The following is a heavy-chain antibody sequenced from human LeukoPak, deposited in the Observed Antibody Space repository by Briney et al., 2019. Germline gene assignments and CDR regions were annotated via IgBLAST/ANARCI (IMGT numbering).Heavy chain of an antibody. V-gene: IGHV3-21*01. J-gene: IGHJ5*02. Sequence: GGSLRLSCAASGFTFSRYSMNWVRQAPGKGLEWVSSISSSSSYIYYADSVKGRFTISRDNAKNSLYLQMNSLRAEATAVYYCARDVGRNWFDPWGQGTLVTVSS. CDR3: ARDVGRNWFDP. CDR2: ISSSSSYI. CDR1: GFTFSRYS.